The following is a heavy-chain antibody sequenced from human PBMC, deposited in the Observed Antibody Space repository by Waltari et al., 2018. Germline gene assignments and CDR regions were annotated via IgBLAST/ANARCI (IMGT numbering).Heavy chain of an antibody. V-gene: IGHV3-13*01. Sequence: GGLVQPGGSLRLSCAASGFTFSSYDMHWVRQATGKGLEWVSAIGTAGETYYPGSVKGRFTISRENAKNSLYLQMNSLRAGDTAVYYCARGSGSGDSYYGMDVWGQGTTVTVSS. D-gene: IGHD3-10*01. J-gene: IGHJ6*02. CDR3: ARGSGSGDSYYGMDV. CDR1: GFTFSSYD. CDR2: IGTAGET.